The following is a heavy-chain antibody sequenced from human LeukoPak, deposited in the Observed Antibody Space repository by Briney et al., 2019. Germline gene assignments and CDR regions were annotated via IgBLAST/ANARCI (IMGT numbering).Heavy chain of an antibody. CDR2: MSFDGSNK. Sequence: PGGSLRPSCAASGFTFSNSGMHWVRQAPGKGLEWVAVMSFDGSNKYYADSVKGRFTTSRDNSKNTLYLQMNSLRAEDTAVYYCAKDARAAIAVFFYFDFWGQGTLVTVSS. CDR1: GFTFSNSG. CDR3: AKDARAAIAVFFYFDF. D-gene: IGHD6-19*01. V-gene: IGHV3-30*18. J-gene: IGHJ4*02.